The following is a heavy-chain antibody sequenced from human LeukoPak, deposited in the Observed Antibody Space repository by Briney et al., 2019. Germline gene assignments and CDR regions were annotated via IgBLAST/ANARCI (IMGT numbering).Heavy chain of an antibody. J-gene: IGHJ4*02. CDR3: ARDALYYDFWSGYYRPYYFGY. V-gene: IGHV1-46*01. CDR2: INPSGGST. CDR1: GYTFTSYY. Sequence: ASVKVSCKASGYTFTSYYMHWVRQAPGQGLEWMGIINPSGGSTSYAQKFQGRVTMTRDTSTSTVYMELSSLRSEDTAVYYCARDALYYDFWSGYYRPYYFGYWGQGTLVTVSS. D-gene: IGHD3-3*01.